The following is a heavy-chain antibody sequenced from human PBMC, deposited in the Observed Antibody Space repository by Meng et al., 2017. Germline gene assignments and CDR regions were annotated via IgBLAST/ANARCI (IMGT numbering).Heavy chain of an antibody. J-gene: IGHJ3*02. CDR1: GFTFSSYW. V-gene: IGHV3-9*01. CDR3: AKDDAFDI. CDR2: ISWNSGSI. Sequence: SLKISCAASGFTFSSYWMSWVRQAPGKGLEWVSGISWNSGSIGYADSVKGRFTISRDNAKNSLYLQMNSLRAEDTALYYCAKDDAFDIWGQGTMVTVSS.